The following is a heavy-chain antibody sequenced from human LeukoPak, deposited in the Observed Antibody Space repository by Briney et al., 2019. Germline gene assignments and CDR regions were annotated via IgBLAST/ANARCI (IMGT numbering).Heavy chain of an antibody. D-gene: IGHD3-16*01. CDR2: INWNGGST. CDR1: GFTFDDYG. CDR3: ARGEPGVSLYQFDY. V-gene: IGHV3-20*01. J-gene: IGHJ4*02. Sequence: GGSLRLSCAASGFTFDDYGMRWVRQAPGKGLEWVSGINWNGGSTRYADSAKGRFTISRDNAKNSLYLQINSLRAEDTALYHCARGEPGVSLYQFDYWGQGTLVTVSS.